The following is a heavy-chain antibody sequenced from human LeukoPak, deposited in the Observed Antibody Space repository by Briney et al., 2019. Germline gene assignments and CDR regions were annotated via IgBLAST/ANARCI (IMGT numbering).Heavy chain of an antibody. Sequence: SGGSLRLSCAASGFTFSSYGMHWVRQAPGKGLEWVAAISDDGSNKYYADSVKGRFTISRDNSKNTVYLQMNGLRAEDTAVYYRAKDLENYYDSSGYVDYWGQGTLVTVSS. CDR1: GFTFSSYG. V-gene: IGHV3-30*18. CDR2: ISDDGSNK. CDR3: AKDLENYYDSSGYVDY. J-gene: IGHJ4*02. D-gene: IGHD3-22*01.